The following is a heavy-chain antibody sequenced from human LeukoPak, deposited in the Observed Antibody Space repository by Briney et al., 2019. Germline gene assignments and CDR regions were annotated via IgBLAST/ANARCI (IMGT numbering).Heavy chain of an antibody. CDR1: GFTFSDSA. V-gene: IGHV3-73*01. CDR2: IRSKANNYAT. D-gene: IGHD3-9*01. J-gene: IGHJ4*02. Sequence: GGSLKLSCAASGFTFSDSAMHWVRQASGKGLEWVGRIRSKANNYATAYAASVKGRFTISRDGSDNTAYLEMNSLKTEDTAVYYCTGRFFDWLYWGQGTLVTVSS. CDR3: TGRFFDWLY.